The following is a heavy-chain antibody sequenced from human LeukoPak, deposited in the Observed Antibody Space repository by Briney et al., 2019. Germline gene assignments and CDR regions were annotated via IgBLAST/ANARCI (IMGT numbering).Heavy chain of an antibody. CDR1: GFTFSNYW. CDR3: ARDSGDGYYGGLDY. Sequence: GGSLRLSCAASGFTFSNYWMYWVRQTPGKGLVWVSRIDSAGTSVTYADAVKGRFTTTRDNAENTLYMQMNSLRAEDTAVYYCARDSGDGYYGGLDYWGQGTLVTVSS. D-gene: IGHD2-21*01. CDR2: IDSAGTSV. J-gene: IGHJ4*02. V-gene: IGHV3-74*01.